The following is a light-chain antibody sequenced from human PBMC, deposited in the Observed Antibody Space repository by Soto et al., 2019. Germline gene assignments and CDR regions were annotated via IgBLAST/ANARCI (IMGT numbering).Light chain of an antibody. CDR1: QSVSIY. Sequence: EIVLTQSPATLSLSPGEIATLSCRASQSVSIYLAWYQQKPGQAPRLLIYDSSNRATGIPARFSGSGSGTDFTLTISSLEPEDFAVYYCQQRSNWPPLTFGGGTKVEIK. CDR3: QQRSNWPPLT. CDR2: DSS. J-gene: IGKJ4*01. V-gene: IGKV3-11*01.